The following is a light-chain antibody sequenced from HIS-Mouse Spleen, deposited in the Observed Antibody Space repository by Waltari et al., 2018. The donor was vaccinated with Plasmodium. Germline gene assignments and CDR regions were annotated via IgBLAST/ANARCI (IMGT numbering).Light chain of an antibody. Sequence: AIWMTQSPSLLSASTGDRVTISCQMSQGISSYLAWYQQKPGKAPELLIYAASTLQIGVPSRFSGSGSGTDFTLTISCLQSEDFATYYCQQYYSVPYTFGQGTKLEIK. CDR3: QQYYSVPYT. CDR2: AAS. V-gene: IGKV1D-8*02. CDR1: QGISSY. J-gene: IGKJ2*01.